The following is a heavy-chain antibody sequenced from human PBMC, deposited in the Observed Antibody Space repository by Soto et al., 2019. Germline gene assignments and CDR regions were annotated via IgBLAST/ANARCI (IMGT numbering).Heavy chain of an antibody. D-gene: IGHD5-18*01. CDR1: GFTFSSYA. CDR3: AKGAQLWFFVGDFYDY. V-gene: IGHV3-23*01. J-gene: IGHJ4*02. CDR2: ISGSGGST. Sequence: EVQLLESGGGLVQPGGSLRLSCASSGFTFSSYAMSWVRQAPGKGLEWVSAISGSGGSTYYADSVKGRFTISRDNSKNTLYLQMNSLRAEDTAVYYCAKGAQLWFFVGDFYDYWGQGTLVTVSS.